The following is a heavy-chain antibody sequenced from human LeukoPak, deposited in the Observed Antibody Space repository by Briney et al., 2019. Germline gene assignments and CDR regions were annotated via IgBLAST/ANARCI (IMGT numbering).Heavy chain of an antibody. CDR3: ARARGRGYCSSTSCFREGDAFDI. J-gene: IGHJ3*02. D-gene: IGHD2-2*01. V-gene: IGHV3-30*01. Sequence: GGSLRLSCAASGFTFSSYAMHWDRQAPGKGLERVAVISYDGSNKYYADSVKGRFTISRDNSKNTLYLQMNSLRAEDTAVYYCARARGRGYCSSTSCFREGDAFDIWGQGTMVTVSS. CDR1: GFTFSSYA. CDR2: ISYDGSNK.